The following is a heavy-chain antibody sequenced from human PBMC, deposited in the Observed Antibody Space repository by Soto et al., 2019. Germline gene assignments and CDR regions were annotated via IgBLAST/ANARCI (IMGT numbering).Heavy chain of an antibody. V-gene: IGHV3-33*01. J-gene: IGHJ4*02. Sequence: ESGGGVVQPGRSLRLSCAASGFTFTDYAMHWVRQAPDKGLEWVAIIWYDGSNIYYADSVKGRFTISRDNSKNTLYLQMNSLRAEDTAVYYCAREKFGDDFDYWGQGTLVTVSS. CDR3: AREKFGDDFDY. CDR1: GFTFTDYA. CDR2: IWYDGSNI. D-gene: IGHD2-21*02.